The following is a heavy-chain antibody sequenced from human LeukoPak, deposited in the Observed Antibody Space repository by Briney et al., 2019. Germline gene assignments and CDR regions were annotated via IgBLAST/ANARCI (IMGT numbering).Heavy chain of an antibody. V-gene: IGHV7-4-1*02. CDR2: INTNTGNP. CDR1: GYTFTSYA. CDR3: ARDVYDFWSGYYHYFDY. D-gene: IGHD3-3*01. J-gene: IGHJ4*02. Sequence: ASVKVSCKASGYTFTSYAMNWVRQAPGQGLEWMGWINTNTGNPTYAQGFTGRFVFSLATSVSTAYLQISSLKAEDTAVYYCARDVYDFWSGYYHYFDYWGQGTLVTVSS.